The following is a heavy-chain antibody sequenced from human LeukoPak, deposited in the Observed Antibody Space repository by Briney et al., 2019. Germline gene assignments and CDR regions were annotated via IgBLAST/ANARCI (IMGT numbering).Heavy chain of an antibody. Sequence: SETLSLTCTVSGGSISSSSYYWGWIRQPPGKGLEWIGSIYYSGSTYYNPSLKSRVTISVDTSKNQSSLKLSSVTAADTAVYYCARRVAAARDAFDIWGQGTMVTVSS. CDR1: GGSISSSSYY. CDR2: IYYSGST. V-gene: IGHV4-39*01. D-gene: IGHD6-13*01. J-gene: IGHJ3*02. CDR3: ARRVAAARDAFDI.